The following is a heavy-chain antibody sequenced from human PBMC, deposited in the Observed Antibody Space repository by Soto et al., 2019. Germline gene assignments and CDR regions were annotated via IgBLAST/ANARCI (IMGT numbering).Heavy chain of an antibody. CDR2: IYYSGST. CDR3: ARDRITTPLDY. V-gene: IGHV4-59*01. Sequence: QVQLQESGPGLVKPSETLSLTCTVSGGSISNYYWSWIRQPPGKGLEWIGYIYYSGSTNYNPSLKSRVIISVDTSKNQFSLKLTSVTAADTAVYYCARDRITTPLDYWGQGTLVTVSS. D-gene: IGHD3-3*01. CDR1: GGSISNYY. J-gene: IGHJ4*02.